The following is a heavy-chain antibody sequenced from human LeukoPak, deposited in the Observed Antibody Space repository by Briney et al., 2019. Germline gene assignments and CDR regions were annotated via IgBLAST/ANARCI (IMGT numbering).Heavy chain of an antibody. Sequence: ASVKVSCKASGYTFTSYGISWVRQAPGQGLEWMGWISAYNGNTNYAQKLQGRVTMTTDTSTSTAYMELRSLRSDDTAVYYCARGIMITFGGVIVPGYFGYWGQGTLVTVSS. CDR3: ARGIMITFGGVIVPGYFGY. D-gene: IGHD3-16*02. CDR1: GYTFTSYG. V-gene: IGHV1-18*01. J-gene: IGHJ4*02. CDR2: ISAYNGNT.